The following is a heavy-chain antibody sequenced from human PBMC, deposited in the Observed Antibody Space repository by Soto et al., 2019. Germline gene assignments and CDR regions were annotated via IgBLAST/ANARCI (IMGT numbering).Heavy chain of an antibody. J-gene: IGHJ6*02. CDR2: MLYSGLT. D-gene: IGHD2-15*01. CDR1: GYSVSSSDYY. Sequence: PSETLSLTCSVSGYSVSSSDYYWAWIRQPPGKGLVWIGSMLYSGLTYYKPSLKSRVTLSVDTSKNQFSVRLNSVTASDTAVYYCAPLSVSLSGPYGIHVWGQGTTVTVSS. CDR3: APLSVSLSGPYGIHV. V-gene: IGHV4-39*01.